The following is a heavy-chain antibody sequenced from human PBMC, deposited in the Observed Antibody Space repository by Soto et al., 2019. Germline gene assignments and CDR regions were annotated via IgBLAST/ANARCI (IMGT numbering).Heavy chain of an antibody. CDR1: GGSISSYY. CDR3: ARDGRELGFDP. V-gene: IGHV4-59*01. CDR2: IYYSGST. J-gene: IGHJ5*02. D-gene: IGHD2-15*01. Sequence: SETLSLTCTVSGGSISSYYWSWIRQPPGKGLEWIGYIYYSGSTNYNPSLKSRVTISVDTSKNQFSLKLSSVTAADTAVYYCARDGRELGFDPWGQGTLVTVSS.